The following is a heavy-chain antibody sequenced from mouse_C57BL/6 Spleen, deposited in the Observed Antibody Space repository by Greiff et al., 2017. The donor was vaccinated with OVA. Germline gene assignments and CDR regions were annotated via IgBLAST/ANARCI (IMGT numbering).Heavy chain of an antibody. CDR3: ARRDKGLPPWYFDV. CDR1: GYTFTSYW. CDR2: IDPSDSYT. D-gene: IGHD3-1*01. J-gene: IGHJ1*03. Sequence: QVQLKQPGAELVMPGASVKLSCKASGYTFTSYWMHWVKQRPGQGLEWIGEIDPSDSYTNYNQKFKGKSTLTVDTSSSPAYMQLNNLTSVYSAVYSFARRDKGLPPWYFDVWGTGTTVTVSS. V-gene: IGHV1-69*01.